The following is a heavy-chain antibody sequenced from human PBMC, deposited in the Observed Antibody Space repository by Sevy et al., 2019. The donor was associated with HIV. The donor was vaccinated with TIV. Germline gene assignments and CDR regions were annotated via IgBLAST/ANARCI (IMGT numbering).Heavy chain of an antibody. CDR1: GFTFSSYW. V-gene: IGHV3-7*01. CDR2: IKQGGSEK. J-gene: IGHJ6*02. D-gene: IGHD3-10*01. Sequence: GGSLRLSCAASGFTFSSYWMSWVRQAPGKGREWVANIKQGGSEKYYVDSVKGRFTIARDNAKNSLYLQMNSLRAEDTAVYYWARDYTMVRGVIRMDVWGQGTTVTVSS. CDR3: ARDYTMVRGVIRMDV.